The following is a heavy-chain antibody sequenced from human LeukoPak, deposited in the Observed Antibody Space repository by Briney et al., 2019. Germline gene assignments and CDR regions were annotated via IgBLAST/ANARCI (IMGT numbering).Heavy chain of an antibody. J-gene: IGHJ5*02. V-gene: IGHV3-9*01. CDR1: GFTFSSYG. CDR3: AKDRGYNWNGVRFDP. CDR2: ISWNSGSI. D-gene: IGHD1-1*01. Sequence: PGGSLRLSCAASGFTFSSYGMHWVRQAPGKGLEWVSGISWNSGSIGYADSVKGRFTISRDNAKNSLYLQMNSLRAEDTALYYCAKDRGYNWNGVRFDPWGQGTLVTVSS.